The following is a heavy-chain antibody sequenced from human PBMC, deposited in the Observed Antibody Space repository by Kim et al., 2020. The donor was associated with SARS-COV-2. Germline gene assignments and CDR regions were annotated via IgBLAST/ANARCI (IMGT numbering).Heavy chain of an antibody. Sequence: ASVKVSCKASGYTFTSYDINWVRQATGQGLEWMGWMNPNSGNTGYAQKFQGRVTMTRNTSISTAYMELSSLRSEDTAVYYCVKAARMRTLYFDYWGQGTLVTVSS. CDR3: VKAARMRTLYFDY. V-gene: IGHV1-8*01. D-gene: IGHD6-25*01. J-gene: IGHJ4*02. CDR1: GYTFTSYD. CDR2: MNPNSGNT.